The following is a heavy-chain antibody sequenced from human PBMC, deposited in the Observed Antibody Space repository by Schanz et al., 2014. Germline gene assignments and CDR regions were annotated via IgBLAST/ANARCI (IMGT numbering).Heavy chain of an antibody. D-gene: IGHD2-15*01. Sequence: VQLVESGGDVVQPGGSLRLSCAASRFTFSDYWMSWVRQAPGKGLEWVANMNQDGSVKNYVDSVKGRFTISRDNAKNSLYLQMNSLRAEDTAVYYCARDKGGLIPFDYWGQGTLVAVSS. CDR3: ARDKGGLIPFDY. CDR1: RFTFSDYW. CDR2: MNQDGSVK. V-gene: IGHV3-7*01. J-gene: IGHJ4*02.